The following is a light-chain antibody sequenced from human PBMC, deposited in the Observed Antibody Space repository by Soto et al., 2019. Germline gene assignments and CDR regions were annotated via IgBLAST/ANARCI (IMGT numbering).Light chain of an antibody. CDR2: EAS. CDR1: QTISSW. CDR3: QQYNSYPWT. Sequence: DIQMTQSPSTLCASVGDRVTVTCLASQTISSWLAWYQQKPGKAPKLLINEASSLESGVPSRFSGSGSGTEFTLTISSLQPDDSATYYCQQYNSYPWTFGQGTKVDI. V-gene: IGKV1-5*03. J-gene: IGKJ1*01.